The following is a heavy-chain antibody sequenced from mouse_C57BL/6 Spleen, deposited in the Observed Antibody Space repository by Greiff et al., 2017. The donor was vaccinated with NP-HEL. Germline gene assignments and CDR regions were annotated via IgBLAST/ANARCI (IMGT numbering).Heavy chain of an antibody. J-gene: IGHJ3*01. CDR1: GYTFTSYT. V-gene: IGHV1-4*01. D-gene: IGHD4-1*01. CDR3: ARDGNWDLFAY. CDR2: INPSSGYT. Sequence: VKLQQSGAELARPGASVKMSCKASGYTFTSYTMHWVKQRPGQGLEWIGYINPSSGYTKYNQKFKDKATLTADKSSSTAYMQLSSLTSEDSAVYYCARDGNWDLFAYWGQGTLVTVSA.